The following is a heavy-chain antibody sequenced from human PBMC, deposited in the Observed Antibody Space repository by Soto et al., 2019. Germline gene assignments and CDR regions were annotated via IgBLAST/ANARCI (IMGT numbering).Heavy chain of an antibody. V-gene: IGHV4-39*02. J-gene: IGHJ4*02. CDR2: ISYSGNT. D-gene: IGHD2-2*01. CDR3: AREPPYPSYCSSTSCYGDYFDY. CDR1: GGSISGSSYY. Sequence: SETLSLTCTVSGGSISGSSYYWGWIRQPPGKGLERIGSISYSGNTYNNPSLKSRVTISVDTSKNQFSLKLSSVTAADTAVYYCAREPPYPSYCSSTSCYGDYFDYWGQGTLVTVSS.